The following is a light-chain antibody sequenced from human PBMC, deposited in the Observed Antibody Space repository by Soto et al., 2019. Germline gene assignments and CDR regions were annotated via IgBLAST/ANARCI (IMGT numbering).Light chain of an antibody. V-gene: IGLV2-8*01. CDR3: SSYAGSSNMI. CDR2: EVS. J-gene: IGLJ2*01. CDR1: SGDVGAYNS. Sequence: QSALTQPPSASGSPGQSVTISCTGTSGDVGAYNSVSWYQQHPGKAPKVLIYEVSERLSGVPDRFSGSKSGNTASLTVSGLQGEDEADYYCSSYAGSSNMIFGGGTKLNVL.